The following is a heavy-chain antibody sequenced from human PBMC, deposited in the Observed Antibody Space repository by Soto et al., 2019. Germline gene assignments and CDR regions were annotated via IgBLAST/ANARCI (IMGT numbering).Heavy chain of an antibody. V-gene: IGHV3-74*01. J-gene: IGHJ3*01. CDR1: GCTFTNYW. CDR3: ASPHYLPEDVFDV. Sequence: PGGSLTLSCAASGCTFTNYWMQWVRQAPGKGLVWVSRINSDGSSTSHADSVKGRFTISRDNAKNTLYLQMSSLRAEAPAVYYCASPHYLPEDVFDVWGRGTGATVSS. D-gene: IGHD3-10*01. CDR2: INSDGSST.